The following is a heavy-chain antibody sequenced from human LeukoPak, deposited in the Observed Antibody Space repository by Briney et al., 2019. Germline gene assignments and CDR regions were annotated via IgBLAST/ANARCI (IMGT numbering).Heavy chain of an antibody. Sequence: GESLNISCKASAYSFTSYWIGWVRQMPGKGLEWMGFIYPGDSDTRYSPSFQGQDTISADKSITTAYLQWSSLKASDTAMYYCATTDISMATDFDHWGQGTLVTVSS. CDR2: IYPGDSDT. D-gene: IGHD5-18*01. CDR1: AYSFTSYW. CDR3: ATTDISMATDFDH. J-gene: IGHJ4*02. V-gene: IGHV5-51*01.